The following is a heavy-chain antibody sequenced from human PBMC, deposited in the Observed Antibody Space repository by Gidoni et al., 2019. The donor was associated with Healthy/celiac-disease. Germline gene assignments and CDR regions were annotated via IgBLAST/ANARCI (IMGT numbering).Heavy chain of an antibody. D-gene: IGHD2-15*01. CDR2: IKSKTDGGTT. CDR1: GFTFSNTW. V-gene: IGHV3-15*01. CDR3: TTDERGYCSGGSCYRPIDY. J-gene: IGHJ4*02. Sequence: EVQLVASGGGLVKPGGSLRLSCAASGFTFSNTWGSCARQAPGKGLEWVGRIKSKTDGGTTDYAAPVKGRFTISRDDSKNTLYLQMNSLKTEDTAVYYCTTDERGYCSGGSCYRPIDYWGQGTLVTVSS.